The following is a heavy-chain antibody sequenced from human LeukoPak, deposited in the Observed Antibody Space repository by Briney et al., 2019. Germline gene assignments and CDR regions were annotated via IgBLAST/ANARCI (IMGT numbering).Heavy chain of an antibody. D-gene: IGHD3-10*01. CDR1: GFTFSSYG. V-gene: IGHV3-30*02. J-gene: IGHJ4*02. CDR3: AKDSESYGSGSYFIYYFDY. Sequence: PGGSLRLSCAASGFTFSSYGMHWVRQAPGKGLEWVAFIRYDGSNKYYADSVKGRFTNSRDNSKNTLYLQMNSLRAEDTAVYYCAKDSESYGSGSYFIYYFDYWGQGTLVTVSS. CDR2: IRYDGSNK.